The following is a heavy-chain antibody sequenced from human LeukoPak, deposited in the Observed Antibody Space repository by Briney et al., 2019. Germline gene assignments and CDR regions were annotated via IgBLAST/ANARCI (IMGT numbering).Heavy chain of an antibody. CDR1: GFTFSDYY. V-gene: IGHV3-11*01. CDR3: AREGREVTMVRGVFDWFDP. Sequence: GGSLRLACAASGFTFSDYYMSWVRQAPGKGLEWVSYISSSGSTMYYADSVKGRFTISRDNAKNSLYLQMNSLRAEDTAVYYCAREGREVTMVRGVFDWFDPWGQGTLVTVSS. J-gene: IGHJ5*02. D-gene: IGHD3-10*01. CDR2: ISSSGSTM.